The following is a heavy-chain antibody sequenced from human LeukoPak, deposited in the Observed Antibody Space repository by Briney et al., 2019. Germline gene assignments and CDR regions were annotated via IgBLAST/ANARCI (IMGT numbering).Heavy chain of an antibody. J-gene: IGHJ4*02. CDR2: IIPILGTAA. Sequence: SVKVSCKTSGGTLSSYAISWVRQAPGQGLEWLGGIIPILGTAANYAQNFQGRLTITTDESTATAYMELSSLRSDDTAVYFCASSGLTPAAGEYWGQGTLVIVSS. D-gene: IGHD2-2*01. V-gene: IGHV1-69*05. CDR3: ASSGLTPAAGEY. CDR1: GGTLSSYA.